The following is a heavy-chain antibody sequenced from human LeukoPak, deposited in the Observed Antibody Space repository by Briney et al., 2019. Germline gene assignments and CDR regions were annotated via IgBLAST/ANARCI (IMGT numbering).Heavy chain of an antibody. J-gene: IGHJ3*02. V-gene: IGHV3-21*01. CDR1: GFTFSSYS. D-gene: IGHD6-13*01. CDR2: ISSSSSYV. Sequence: PGGSLRLSCAASGFTFSSYSMNWVRQAPGKGLEWVSSISSSSSYVYYADSVKGRFTISRDNAKNSLYLQMNSLRAEDTAVYYCARMAAAGTRAFDSGGQGTMVTVS. CDR3: ARMAAAGTRAFDS.